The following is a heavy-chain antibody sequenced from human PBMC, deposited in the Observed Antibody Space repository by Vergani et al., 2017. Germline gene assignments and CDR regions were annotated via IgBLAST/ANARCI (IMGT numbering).Heavy chain of an antibody. J-gene: IGHJ3*02. CDR3: AKGAYCGGDCPEHDAFDI. V-gene: IGHV3-30*18. CDR1: GFTFSSYG. Sequence: QVQLVESGGGVVPPGRSLRLSCAASGFTFSSYGMHWVRQAPGKGLEWVAVISYDGSNKYYADSVKGRFTISRDNSKNTLYLQMNSLRAEDTAVYYCAKGAYCGGDCPEHDAFDIWGQGTMVTVSS. CDR2: ISYDGSNK. D-gene: IGHD2-21*02.